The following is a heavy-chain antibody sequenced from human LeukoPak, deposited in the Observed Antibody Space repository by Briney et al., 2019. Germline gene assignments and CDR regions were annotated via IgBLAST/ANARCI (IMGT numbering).Heavy chain of an antibody. J-gene: IGHJ4*02. D-gene: IGHD6-19*01. V-gene: IGHV3-11*05. CDR2: ISGSGSYT. CDR3: ARGESFSSDWPYYFDF. CDR1: GFTFSDDY. Sequence: PGGSLRLSCAASGFTFSDDYMNWIRQAPGKGLEWVSYISGSGSYTNYADSVKGRFTISRDNAKNSLYLQMNSLRAEDTAVYYCARGESFSSDWPYYFDFWGQGALVTVSS.